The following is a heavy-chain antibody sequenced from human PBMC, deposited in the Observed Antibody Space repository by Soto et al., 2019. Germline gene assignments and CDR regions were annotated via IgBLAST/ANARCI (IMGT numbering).Heavy chain of an antibody. J-gene: IGHJ4*02. Sequence: PGGSLRLSCAASGFTFSSYAMSWVRQAPGKGLEWVSAISGSGGSTYYADSVKGRFTISRDNSKNTLYLQMNSLRAEDTAVYYCAKGVFFGTLRYFDWLLSAFDYWGQGTLVTVSS. CDR2: ISGSGGST. CDR1: GFTFSSYA. V-gene: IGHV3-23*01. CDR3: AKGVFFGTLRYFDWLLSAFDY. D-gene: IGHD3-9*01.